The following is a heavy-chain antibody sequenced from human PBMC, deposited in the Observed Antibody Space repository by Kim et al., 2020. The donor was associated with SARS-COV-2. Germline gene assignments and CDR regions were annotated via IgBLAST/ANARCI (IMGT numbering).Heavy chain of an antibody. J-gene: IGHJ6*02. CDR2: IIPIFGTA. V-gene: IGHV1-69*13. CDR1: GGTFSSYA. CDR3: ASGLGWATISHYYGMDV. D-gene: IGHD5-12*01. Sequence: SVKVSCKASGGTFSSYAISWVRQAPGQGLEWMGGIIPIFGTANYAQKFQGRVTITADESTSTAYMELSSLRSEDTAVYYCASGLGWATISHYYGMDVWGQGTTVTVSS.